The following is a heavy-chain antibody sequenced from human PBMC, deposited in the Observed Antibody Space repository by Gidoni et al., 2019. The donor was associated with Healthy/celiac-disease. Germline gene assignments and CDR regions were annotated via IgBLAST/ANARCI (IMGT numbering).Heavy chain of an antibody. Sequence: QVQLQESGPGLVKPSQTLSLTCPVSGGPISSGVYYWSWIRQHPGKGLEWIGYIYYSGSTYYNPSLKSRVTISVDTSKNQFSLKLSSVTAADTAVYYCARGLLGGHITMIAGAFDIWGQGTMVTVSS. J-gene: IGHJ3*02. D-gene: IGHD3-22*01. V-gene: IGHV4-31*03. CDR3: ARGLLGGHITMIAGAFDI. CDR2: IYYSGST. CDR1: GGPISSGVYY.